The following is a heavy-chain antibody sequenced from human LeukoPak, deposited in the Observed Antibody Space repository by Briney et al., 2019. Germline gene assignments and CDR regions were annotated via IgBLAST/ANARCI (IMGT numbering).Heavy chain of an antibody. D-gene: IGHD6-19*01. Sequence: SETLSLTCTVSGGSISSSSYYWGWIRQPPGKGLEWIGEINHSGSTNYNPSLKSRVTISVDTSKNQFSLKLSSVTAADTAVYYCARRSEYSSGWSRFDYWGQGTLVTVSS. CDR1: GGSISSSSYY. V-gene: IGHV4-39*07. CDR2: INHSGST. CDR3: ARRSEYSSGWSRFDY. J-gene: IGHJ4*02.